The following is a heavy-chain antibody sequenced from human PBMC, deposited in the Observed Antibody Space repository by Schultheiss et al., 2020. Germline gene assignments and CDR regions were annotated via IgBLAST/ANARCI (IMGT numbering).Heavy chain of an antibody. CDR3: ARDDYGDYYEGYGMDV. CDR2: ISSSSSYI. Sequence: GESLKISCAASGFTFSSYSMNWVRQAPGKGLEWVSSISSSSSYIYYADSVKGRFTISRDNAKNSLYLQMNSLRAEDTAVYYCARDDYGDYYEGYGMDVWGQGTTVTVSS. D-gene: IGHD4-17*01. CDR1: GFTFSSYS. J-gene: IGHJ6*02. V-gene: IGHV3-21*01.